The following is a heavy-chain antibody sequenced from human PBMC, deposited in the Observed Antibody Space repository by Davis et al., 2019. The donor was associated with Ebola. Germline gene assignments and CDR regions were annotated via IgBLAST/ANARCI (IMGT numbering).Heavy chain of an antibody. J-gene: IGHJ3*02. D-gene: IGHD3-3*01. CDR1: GFTFRSYA. V-gene: IGHV3-23*01. Sequence: GESLKISCAAAGFTFRSYAMSWVRQAPGKGLEWVSAISGSGGSTYYADSVKGRFTISRDNSKNTLFLQMNSLRAEDTAVYYCAKDQVHYDFWSGYVAFDIWGQGTMVTVSS. CDR3: AKDQVHYDFWSGYVAFDI. CDR2: ISGSGGST.